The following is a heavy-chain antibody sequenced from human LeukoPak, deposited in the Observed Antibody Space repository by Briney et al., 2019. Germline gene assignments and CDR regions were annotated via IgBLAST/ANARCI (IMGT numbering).Heavy chain of an antibody. D-gene: IGHD6-19*01. J-gene: IGHJ1*01. V-gene: IGHV1-46*01. CDR1: GYTFTSYY. Sequence: ASVKVSCKASGYTFTSYYMHWVRQAPGQGLEWMGIINPSGGSTSYAQKFQGRVTMTRDTSTSTVYMKLSSLRSEDTAVYYCARRDQYSSGWYFLWEYFQHWGQGTLVTVSS. CDR3: ARRDQYSSGWYFLWEYFQH. CDR2: INPSGGST.